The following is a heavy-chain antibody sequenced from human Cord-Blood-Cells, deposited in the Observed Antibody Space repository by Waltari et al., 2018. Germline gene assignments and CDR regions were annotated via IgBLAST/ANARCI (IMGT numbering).Heavy chain of an antibody. CDR1: GFIFSSYA. D-gene: IGHD6-19*01. V-gene: IGHV3-23*01. Sequence: EVQLLESGGGLVQPGGSLRLSCAASGFIFSSYAMRWVRQAPGKGLEGVSVISGSGGSTYYADSVNGRCTISRDNSKNTLYLQMNSLRAEDTAVYYCAKGSGLVDYWGHGTLVTVSS. CDR2: ISGSGGST. J-gene: IGHJ4*01. CDR3: AKGSGLVDY.